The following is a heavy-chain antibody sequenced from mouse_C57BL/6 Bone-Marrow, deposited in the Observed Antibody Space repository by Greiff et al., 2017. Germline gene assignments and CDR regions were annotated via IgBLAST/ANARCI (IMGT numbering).Heavy chain of an antibody. D-gene: IGHD4-1*01. J-gene: IGHJ3*01. CDR2: ISSGGSYT. CDR3: ARHCWEEGVAY. V-gene: IGHV5-6*02. Sequence: EVMLVESGGDLVKPGGSLKLSCAASGFTFSSYGMSWVRQTPDKRLEWVATISSGGSYTYYPASVKGRFTISRDNAKNNQYLQMSSLKPEDTAMYYCARHCWEEGVAYWGQGTLVTVSA. CDR1: GFTFSSYG.